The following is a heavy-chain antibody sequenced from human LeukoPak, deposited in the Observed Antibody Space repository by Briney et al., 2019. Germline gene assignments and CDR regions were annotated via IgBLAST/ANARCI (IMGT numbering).Heavy chain of an antibody. D-gene: IGHD1-26*01. CDR1: GFTFSSYA. J-gene: IGHJ4*02. Sequence: SGGSLRLSCAASGFTFSSYAMSWVRQAPGKGLEWVSAISGSGGSTYYADSVKGRFTISRDDSENTLYLQMNSLRAEDTAVYYCAKDLGRYRNNYFDYWGQGTLVTVSS. CDR3: AKDLGRYRNNYFDY. V-gene: IGHV3-23*01. CDR2: ISGSGGST.